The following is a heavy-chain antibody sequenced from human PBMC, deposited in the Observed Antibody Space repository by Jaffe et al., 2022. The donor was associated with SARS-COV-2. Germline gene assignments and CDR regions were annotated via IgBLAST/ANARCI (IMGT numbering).Heavy chain of an antibody. Sequence: QVQLVESGGGVVQPGRSLRLSCAASGFTFSSYAMHWVRQAPGKGLEWVAVISYDGSNKYYADSVKGRFTISRDNSKNTLYLQMNSLRAEDTAVYYCARDLVGGGAMANYFDYWGQGTLVTVSS. CDR2: ISYDGSNK. V-gene: IGHV3-30*04. CDR3: ARDLVGGGAMANYFDY. J-gene: IGHJ4*02. D-gene: IGHD3-16*01. CDR1: GFTFSSYA.